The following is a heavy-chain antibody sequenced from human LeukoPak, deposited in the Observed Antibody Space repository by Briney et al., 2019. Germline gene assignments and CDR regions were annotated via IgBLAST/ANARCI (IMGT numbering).Heavy chain of an antibody. J-gene: IGHJ4*02. D-gene: IGHD3-10*01. Sequence: SETLSLTCTVSGGSISSYCWSWIRQPPGKGRECIGYIYYSGSTNYNPSLKSRVTISVDTSKNQFSLKLSSVTAADTAVYYCARHPYYYGSGSYLDYWGQGTLVTVSS. CDR1: GGSISSYC. CDR2: IYYSGST. V-gene: IGHV4-59*08. CDR3: ARHPYYYGSGSYLDY.